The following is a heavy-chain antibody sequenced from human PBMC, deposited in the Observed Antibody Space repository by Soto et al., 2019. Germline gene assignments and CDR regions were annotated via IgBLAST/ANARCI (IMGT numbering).Heavy chain of an antibody. CDR1: GDSVTSGSYY. CDR2: ISYTGRT. Sequence: SETLSLTCIVSGDSVTSGSYYWTWLRQPPGKGLEWIGYISYTGRTKYNPSLQSRVTISVDTSKNDFSLNLSSVTAADTAVYFCAREWGLLPYYVMNVWGHGTAVIVS. V-gene: IGHV4-61*03. D-gene: IGHD7-27*01. J-gene: IGHJ6*02. CDR3: AREWGLLPYYVMNV.